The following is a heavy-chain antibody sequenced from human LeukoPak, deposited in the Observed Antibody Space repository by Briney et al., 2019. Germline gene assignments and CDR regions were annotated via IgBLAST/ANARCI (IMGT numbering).Heavy chain of an antibody. D-gene: IGHD1-26*01. J-gene: IGHJ4*02. Sequence: SETLSLTCAVYGGSFSGYYWSWIRQPPGKGLEWIGEINHSGNTNYNPSLKSRVTISVDTSKNQLSLKLSSVTAADTAVYYCATDSVGDTTAFDYWGQGTLVTVSS. CDR2: INHSGNT. V-gene: IGHV4-34*01. CDR1: GGSFSGYY. CDR3: ATDSVGDTTAFDY.